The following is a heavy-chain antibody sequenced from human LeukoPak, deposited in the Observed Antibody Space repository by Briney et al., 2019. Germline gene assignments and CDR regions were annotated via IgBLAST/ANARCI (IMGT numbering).Heavy chain of an antibody. CDR2: INPSDGST. CDR3: ARTLRLNHYLDQ. V-gene: IGHV1-46*01. J-gene: IGHJ4*02. CDR1: GYTFTSYY. D-gene: IGHD4-17*01. Sequence: ASVKVSCKASGYTFTSYYMHWVRQAPGQGLEWMGIINPSDGSTSYAQKSQGRVTMTRDTSTSTVYMDLSSLRSEDTAVYYCARTLRLNHYLDQWGQGTLVTVSS.